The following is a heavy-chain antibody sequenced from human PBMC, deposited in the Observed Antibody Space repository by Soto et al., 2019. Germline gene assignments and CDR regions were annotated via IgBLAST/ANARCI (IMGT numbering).Heavy chain of an antibody. CDR3: ARDPLLMVYADAFDI. Sequence: GGSLRLSCAASGFTFSSYGMHWVRQAPGKGLEWVAVIWYDGSNKYYADSVKGRFTISRDNSKNTLYLQMNSLRAEDTAVYYCARDPLLMVYADAFDIWGQGTMVTVSS. J-gene: IGHJ3*02. CDR1: GFTFSSYG. CDR2: IWYDGSNK. V-gene: IGHV3-33*08. D-gene: IGHD2-8*01.